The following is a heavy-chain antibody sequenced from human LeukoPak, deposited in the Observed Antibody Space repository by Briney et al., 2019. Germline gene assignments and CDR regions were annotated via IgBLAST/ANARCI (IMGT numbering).Heavy chain of an antibody. J-gene: IGHJ4*02. CDR2: IGGSDGAT. CDR3: AKPDYGSGSCYDY. V-gene: IGHV3-23*01. CDR1: GFTFSSYA. Sequence: GGSLRLSCAASGFTFSSYAMTWVRQAPGEGLEWVSSIGGSDGATYYADSVKGRFTISRDNSKNTLHLHMNSLRAGDTAVYYCAKPDYGSGSCYDYWGQGTLVTVSS. D-gene: IGHD3-10*01.